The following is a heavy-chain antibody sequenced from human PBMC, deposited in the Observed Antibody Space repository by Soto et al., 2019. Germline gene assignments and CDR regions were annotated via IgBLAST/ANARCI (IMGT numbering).Heavy chain of an antibody. V-gene: IGHV3-23*01. CDR2: ISGSAGST. D-gene: IGHD3-16*02. CDR3: AKVPNDYVWGSYRYFDY. J-gene: IGHJ4*02. CDR1: GFTFSSYA. Sequence: EVQLLESGGGLVQPGGSLRLSCAASGFTFSSYAMSWVRQAPGKGLEWVSAISGSAGSTYYADSVKGRFTISRDTSKNTLYLQMNSLRAEDTAVYYCAKVPNDYVWGSYRYFDYWCQGTQLTVSS.